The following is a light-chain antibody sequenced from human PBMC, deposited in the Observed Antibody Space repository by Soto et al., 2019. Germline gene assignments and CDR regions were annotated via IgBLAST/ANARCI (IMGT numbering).Light chain of an antibody. CDR1: QSVSSY. J-gene: IGKJ5*01. Sequence: EIVLTQSPATLSLSPGERATLSCRASQSVSSYLAWYQQKPGQAPRLLIYDASNRATGIPARFSGSGSGTDFTLTISCLEPEDFAVYYCQQRSNWLLITFGQGTRLEIK. V-gene: IGKV3-11*01. CDR3: QQRSNWLLIT. CDR2: DAS.